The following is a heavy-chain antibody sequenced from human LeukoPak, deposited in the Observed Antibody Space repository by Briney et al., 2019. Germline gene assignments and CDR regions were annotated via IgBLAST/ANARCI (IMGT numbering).Heavy chain of an antibody. CDR2: IYYSGST. Sequence: SETLSLTCTVSGGSIRSSTYYWGWIRQPPGKGLEWIGSIYYSGSTYYNPSLKSRVTISVDTSKNQFSLKLSSVTAADTAVCYCARLYSGTRPPDYWGQGIPVSVSS. J-gene: IGHJ4*02. CDR3: ARLYSGTRPPDY. D-gene: IGHD3-10*01. V-gene: IGHV4-39*01. CDR1: GGSIRSSTYY.